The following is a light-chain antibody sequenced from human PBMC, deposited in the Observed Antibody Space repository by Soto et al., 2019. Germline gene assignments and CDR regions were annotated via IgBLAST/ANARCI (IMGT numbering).Light chain of an antibody. V-gene: IGLV2-8*01. Sequence: QSALTQPPSASGSPGQPVTISCTGASSDVGGYNFVSWYQPHPGKAPKLVIYDVTKRPSGVPDRFSGSKSGNTASLTVSGLQADDEADYYCSSYAGSSVPVAFGGGTTVTVL. CDR2: DVT. J-gene: IGLJ2*01. CDR1: SSDVGGYNF. CDR3: SSYAGSSVPVA.